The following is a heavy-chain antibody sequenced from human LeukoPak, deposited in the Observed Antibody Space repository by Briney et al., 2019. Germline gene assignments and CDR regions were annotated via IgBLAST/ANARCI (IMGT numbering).Heavy chain of an antibody. V-gene: IGHV4-34*01. J-gene: IGHJ6*03. CDR3: ARVIEGSGYDFWSGYYNDYYYYMDV. D-gene: IGHD3-3*01. Sequence: SETLSLTCAVYGGSFSGYYWSWIRQPPGKGLEWIGEINHSGSTNYNPSLKSRVTISVDTSKNQFSLKLSSVTAADTAVYYCARVIEGSGYDFWSGYYNDYYYYMDVWGKGTTVTVSS. CDR2: INHSGST. CDR1: GGSFSGYY.